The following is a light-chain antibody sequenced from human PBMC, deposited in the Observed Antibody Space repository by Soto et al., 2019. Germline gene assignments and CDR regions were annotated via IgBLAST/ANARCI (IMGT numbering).Light chain of an antibody. CDR1: QGISTY. Sequence: AIRMTQSPPSLSASTGDRVTITCRASQGISTYLAWYQQKSGKAPKLLIYAASTLQSGVPSRFSGSGSGTDFTLTISYLQSEDFATYYCQQYYSYPWTFGQGTKV. CDR3: QQYYSYPWT. CDR2: AAS. J-gene: IGKJ1*01. V-gene: IGKV1-8*01.